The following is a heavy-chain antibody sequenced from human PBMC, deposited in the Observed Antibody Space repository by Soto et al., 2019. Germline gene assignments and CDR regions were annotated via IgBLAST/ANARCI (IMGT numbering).Heavy chain of an antibody. J-gene: IGHJ4*02. CDR3: AALRPFSYCGGDCFDY. Sequence: GASVKVSCKASGFTFTSSAVQWVRQARGQRLEWIGWIVVGSGNTNYAQKFQERVTITRDMSTSTAYMELSSLRSEDTAVYYCAALRPFSYCGGDCFDYWGQGTLVTVSS. D-gene: IGHD2-21*01. V-gene: IGHV1-58*01. CDR1: GFTFTSSA. CDR2: IVVGSGNT.